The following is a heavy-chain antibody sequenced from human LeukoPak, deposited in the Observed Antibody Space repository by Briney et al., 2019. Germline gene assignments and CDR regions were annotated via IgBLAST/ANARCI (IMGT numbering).Heavy chain of an antibody. Sequence: SETLSLTCAVSGGSISSGGYSWSWIRQPAGKGLEWIGRIYSSGSTNYNPSLKSRVTMSVDTSKNQFSLKLSSADTAVYYCARTSFFDYWGQGTLVTVSS. CDR3: ARTSFFDY. V-gene: IGHV4-61*02. CDR2: IYSSGST. CDR1: GGSISSGGYS. J-gene: IGHJ4*02.